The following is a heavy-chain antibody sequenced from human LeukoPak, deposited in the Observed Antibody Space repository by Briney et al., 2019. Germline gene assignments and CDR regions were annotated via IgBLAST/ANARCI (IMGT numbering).Heavy chain of an antibody. V-gene: IGHV3-11*06. CDR2: ISSSSSYT. CDR1: GFTFSDYY. CDR3: ARSLPSPYASDTAMVTADFDY. Sequence: GGSLRLSCAASGFTFSDYYMSWIRQAPGKGLEWVSYISSSSSYTNYADSVKGRLSISRANAKNSLYQQMNSLRAEDTAVYYCARSLPSPYASDTAMVTADFDYWGQGTLVTVSS. D-gene: IGHD5-18*01. J-gene: IGHJ4*02.